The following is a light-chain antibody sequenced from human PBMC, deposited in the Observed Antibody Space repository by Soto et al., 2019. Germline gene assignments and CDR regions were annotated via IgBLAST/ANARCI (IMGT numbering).Light chain of an antibody. Sequence: DIVMTQSPLSLPVTPGEPASISRRSSQSLLHSNGFNYLDWYLQKPGQSPQLLIYLGSTRASGVPDRFSGSGSGTDFTLKISRVEAEDVGVYYCMQALQTGWTFGQGTKVEIK. J-gene: IGKJ1*01. CDR3: MQALQTGWT. CDR2: LGS. CDR1: QSLLHSNGFNY. V-gene: IGKV2-28*01.